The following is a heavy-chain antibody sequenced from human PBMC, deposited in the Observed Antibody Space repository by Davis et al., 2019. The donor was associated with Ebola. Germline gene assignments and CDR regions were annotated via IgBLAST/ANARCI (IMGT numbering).Heavy chain of an antibody. J-gene: IGHJ5*02. CDR2: IIPILGIA. Sequence: AASVKVSCKASGYTFTGYYMHWVRQAPGQGLEWMGRIIPILGIANYAQKFQGRVTITADKSTSPAYMELSRLRSEDTAVYYCARGSLVLRYFDWSKSHWFDPWGQGTLVTVSS. CDR1: GYTFTGYY. CDR3: ARGSLVLRYFDWSKSHWFDP. D-gene: IGHD3-9*01. V-gene: IGHV1-69*04.